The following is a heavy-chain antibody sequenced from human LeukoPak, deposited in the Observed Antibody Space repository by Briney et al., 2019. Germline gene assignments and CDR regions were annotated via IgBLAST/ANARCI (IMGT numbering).Heavy chain of an antibody. Sequence: AASVKVSCRASGYTFTSYGISWVRQAPGQGLEWMGWISAYNGNTNYAQKLQGRVTMTTDTSTSTAYMELRSLRSDDTAVYYCARPMGIAAAGGGYYGMDVGGKGTTVTVP. CDR3: ARPMGIAAAGGGYYGMDV. V-gene: IGHV1-18*04. D-gene: IGHD6-13*01. CDR1: GYTFTSYG. J-gene: IGHJ6*04. CDR2: ISAYNGNT.